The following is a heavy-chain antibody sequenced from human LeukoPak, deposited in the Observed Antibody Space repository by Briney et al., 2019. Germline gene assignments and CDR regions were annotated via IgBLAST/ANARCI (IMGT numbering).Heavy chain of an antibody. J-gene: IGHJ4*02. Sequence: ASVKVSSKASGYSFTSNYIHWVRQAPGQGLEWMGMIYPSGGSTSYAQKFQGRVTMTRDTSTSTVYMELSSLRSEDTAAYYCARGPVFPVDYGDYYFDYWGQGTLVTVSS. CDR3: ARGPVFPVDYGDYYFDY. D-gene: IGHD4-17*01. V-gene: IGHV1-46*01. CDR1: GYSFTSNY. CDR2: IYPSGGST.